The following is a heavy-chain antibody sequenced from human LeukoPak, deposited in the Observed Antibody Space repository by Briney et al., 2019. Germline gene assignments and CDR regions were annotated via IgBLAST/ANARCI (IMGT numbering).Heavy chain of an antibody. CDR3: AKDLYGDYGRGIDY. D-gene: IGHD4-17*01. Sequence: PGGSLRLSCAASRFSFSKYGMPWVRQAPGKGLEWVAFIRYDGTNKYYVDSVKGRFTISRDNSKNTLYLQMNSLRADDTAVYYCAKDLYGDYGRGIDYWGQGTLVTVSS. CDR1: RFSFSKYG. CDR2: IRYDGTNK. V-gene: IGHV3-30*02. J-gene: IGHJ4*02.